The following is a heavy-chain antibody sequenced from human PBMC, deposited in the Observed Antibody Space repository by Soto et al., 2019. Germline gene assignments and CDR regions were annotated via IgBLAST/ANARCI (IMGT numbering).Heavy chain of an antibody. D-gene: IGHD3-10*01. V-gene: IGHV3-30*03. J-gene: IGHJ6*02. CDR2: ISYDGSNK. Sequence: GGSLRLSCAASGFTFSTYGMTWVRQAPGKGLEWVAVISYDGSNKYYADSVKGRFTISRDNSKNTLYLQMNSLRAEDTAVYYCARVLGEEDVWGQGTTVTVS. CDR1: GFTFSTYG. CDR3: ARVLGEEDV.